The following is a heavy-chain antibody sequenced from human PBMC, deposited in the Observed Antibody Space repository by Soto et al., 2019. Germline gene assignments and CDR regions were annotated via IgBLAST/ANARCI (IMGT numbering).Heavy chain of an antibody. V-gene: IGHV3-33*01. CDR2: IWYDGSNK. CDR3: ASASVVVVAAKNKPPIDY. CDR1: GFTFSSYG. Sequence: QVQLVESGGGVVQPGRSLRLSCAASGFTFSSYGMHWVRQAPGKGLEWVAVIWYDGSNKYYADSVKGRFTISRDNSKNTLYLQVNSLRAEDTAVYYCASASVVVVAAKNKPPIDYWGQGTLVTVSS. J-gene: IGHJ4*02. D-gene: IGHD2-15*01.